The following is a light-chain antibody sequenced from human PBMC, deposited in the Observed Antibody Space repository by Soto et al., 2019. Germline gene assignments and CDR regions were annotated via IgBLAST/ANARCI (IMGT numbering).Light chain of an antibody. J-gene: IGLJ3*02. CDR1: SSNIGSNA. CDR2: TNN. Sequence: QTVVTQPPSASGTPGQRVTISCSGSSSNIGSNAVSWFQQVPGTAPKLLIFTNNLRPSGVPDRFSGSKSGTSASLAISGLQSEDEADYYCAAWDDSLNGPVFGGGTQLTVL. CDR3: AAWDDSLNGPV. V-gene: IGLV1-44*01.